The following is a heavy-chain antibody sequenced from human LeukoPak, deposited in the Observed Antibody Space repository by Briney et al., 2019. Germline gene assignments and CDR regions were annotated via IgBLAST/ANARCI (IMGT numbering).Heavy chain of an antibody. CDR2: ISTNTGNP. CDR1: GYTFTSYA. D-gene: IGHD2-15*01. V-gene: IGHV7-4-1*02. J-gene: IGHJ6*03. CDR3: ARKSVAATPRDIVYQYSYMDV. Sequence: ASVKVSCKSSGYTFTSYAMNWVRQAPGQGLEWMGWISTNTGNPTYAQGFTGRFVFSLDTSVSTAYLQISSLKAEDTAVYYCARKSVAATPRDIVYQYSYMDVCGKGTTVTVSS.